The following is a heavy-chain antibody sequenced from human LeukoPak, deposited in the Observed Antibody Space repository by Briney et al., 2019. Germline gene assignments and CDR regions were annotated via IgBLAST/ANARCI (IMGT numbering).Heavy chain of an antibody. CDR3: ATGHCNTSSCYYYYMDV. CDR1: GYTLRELS. CDR2: FDPEDGES. Sequence: GASVKVSCKVSGYTLRELSMHWVRQAPAKALQWMGVFDPEDGESIIAQKFQGRLTMTEDTSTDTAYMELSSLTSEDTAMYYCATGHCNTSSCYYYYMDVWGKGTTVTVSS. J-gene: IGHJ6*03. D-gene: IGHD2/OR15-2a*01. V-gene: IGHV1-24*01.